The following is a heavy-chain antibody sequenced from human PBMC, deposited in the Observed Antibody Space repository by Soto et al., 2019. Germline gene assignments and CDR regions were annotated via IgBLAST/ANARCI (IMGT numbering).Heavy chain of an antibody. J-gene: IGHJ6*02. CDR1: GGSISSGDYY. D-gene: IGHD2-2*01. CDR2: IYYSGST. CDR3: ARGPAMPPYYYYGMDV. V-gene: IGHV4-30-4*01. Sequence: SETLSLTCTVSGGSISSGDYYWSWIRQPPGKGLEWIGYIYYSGSTYYNPSLKSRVTISVDTSKNQFSLKLSSVTAADTAVYYWARGPAMPPYYYYGMDVWGQGTTVTVSS.